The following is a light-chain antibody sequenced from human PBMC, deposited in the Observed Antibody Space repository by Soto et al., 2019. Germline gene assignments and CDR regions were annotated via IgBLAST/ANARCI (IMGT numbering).Light chain of an antibody. Sequence: QSALTQPASVSGSPGQSITISCTGTNSDIGGYNYVSWYQQHPGKAPKLMIYDVNDRPSGVSNRFSGSKSGNTASLTISGLQAEDEADYYCSSYSSSSTPYVFGTGTKLTVL. CDR3: SSYSSSSTPYV. V-gene: IGLV2-14*01. CDR1: NSDIGGYNY. CDR2: DVN. J-gene: IGLJ1*01.